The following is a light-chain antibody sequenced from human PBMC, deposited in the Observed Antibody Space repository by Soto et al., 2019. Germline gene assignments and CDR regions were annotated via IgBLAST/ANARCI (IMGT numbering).Light chain of an antibody. CDR2: DVN. V-gene: IGLV2-14*03. Sequence: QSVLTQPASVSGSPGQSITISCTGTTSDVGGYNYVTWYQQYPGQAPKIIIYDVNRRPPGVSDRFSGSKSGNTASLTVSDLQAGDEADYFCCSSTTIKTVVFGGGTKSPS. J-gene: IGLJ1*01. CDR3: CSSTTIKTVV. CDR1: TSDVGGYNY.